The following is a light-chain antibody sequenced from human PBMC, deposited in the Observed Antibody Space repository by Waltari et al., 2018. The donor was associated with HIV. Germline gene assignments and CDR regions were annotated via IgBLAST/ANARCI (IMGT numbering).Light chain of an antibody. CDR2: GAS. V-gene: IGKV3-20*01. CDR1: ERVPNNY. J-gene: IGKJ3*01. Sequence: DIVLTQPPGPLSVSPGERATLSCRASERVPNNYLAWFQQKPGKAPRLVILGASRRAKDIPDRFSGSGSGRDFSLTITSREPEDFAVYFCHQYGTAPFTFGPGTRVDAK. CDR3: HQYGTAPFT.